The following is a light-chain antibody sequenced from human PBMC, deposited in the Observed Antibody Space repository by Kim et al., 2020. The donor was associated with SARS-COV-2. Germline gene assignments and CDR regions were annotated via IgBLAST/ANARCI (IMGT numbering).Light chain of an antibody. CDR3: QQYNNWPLT. J-gene: IGKJ4*01. Sequence: VSPGERATRSCRASQSVSSQLAWYQQKPGQAPRLLIYGASTRATGIPARFSGSGSGTEFTLTISSLQSEDFAVYYCQQYNNWPLTFGGGTKVDIK. CDR1: QSVSSQ. CDR2: GAS. V-gene: IGKV3-15*01.